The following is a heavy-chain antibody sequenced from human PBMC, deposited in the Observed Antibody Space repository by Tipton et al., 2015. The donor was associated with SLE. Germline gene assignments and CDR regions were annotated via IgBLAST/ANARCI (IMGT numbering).Heavy chain of an antibody. J-gene: IGHJ3*02. V-gene: IGHV4-34*01. CDR3: ASPAYYDFWSDSDAFDI. D-gene: IGHD3-3*01. CDR1: GFTFRNYA. Sequence: LRLSCSDSGFTFRNYAMHWVRQAPGKGLEWIGEIDHSGSTYYNPSLKSRVTVSVDTSKNQFSLKLSSVTAADTAVYYCASPAYYDFWSDSDAFDIWGQGTMVTVSS. CDR2: IDHSGST.